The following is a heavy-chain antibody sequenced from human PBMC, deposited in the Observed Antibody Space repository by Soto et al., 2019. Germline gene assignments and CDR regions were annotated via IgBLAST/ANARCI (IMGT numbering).Heavy chain of an antibody. V-gene: IGHV1-69*01. CDR3: ARGDSSGSVGYYYYYYGMDV. CDR1: GGTFSSYA. Sequence: QVQLVQSGAEVKKPGSSVKVSCKASGGTFSSYAISWVRQAPGQGLEWMGGIIPIFGTANYAQKFQGRVTITADESTSTAYMERSSLRSEDTAVYYCARGDSSGSVGYYYYYYGMDVWGQGTTVTVSS. J-gene: IGHJ6*02. D-gene: IGHD6-6*01. CDR2: IIPIFGTA.